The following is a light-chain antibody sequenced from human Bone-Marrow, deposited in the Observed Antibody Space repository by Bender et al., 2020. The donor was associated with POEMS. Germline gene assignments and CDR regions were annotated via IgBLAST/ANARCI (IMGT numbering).Light chain of an antibody. CDR1: SSDVGAYDY. CDR3: NSYTSRSTVV. J-gene: IGLJ3*02. CDR2: DVS. V-gene: IGLV2-11*01. Sequence: QSALTQPRSVSGSPGQSVTISCTGTSSDVGAYDYVSWYQQHPGKAPKLMIYDVSQRPSGVPDRFSASKSGNTASLTISGLQAEDEADYYCNSYTSRSTVVFGGGTKLTVL.